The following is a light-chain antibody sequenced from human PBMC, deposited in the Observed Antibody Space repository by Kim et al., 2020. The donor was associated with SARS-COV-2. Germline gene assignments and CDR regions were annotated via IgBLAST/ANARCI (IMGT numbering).Light chain of an antibody. Sequence: SPGQRATPPCPAGPGIGGALAWSHHNPGQAPRLLIFGASTRPTGIPARFSGSGSGTEFTLTISSLQSEDFAIYYCQQYNNWPRWAFGQGTTVDIK. CDR3: QQYNNWPRWA. CDR2: GAS. V-gene: IGKV3-15*01. J-gene: IGKJ1*01. CDR1: PGIGGA.